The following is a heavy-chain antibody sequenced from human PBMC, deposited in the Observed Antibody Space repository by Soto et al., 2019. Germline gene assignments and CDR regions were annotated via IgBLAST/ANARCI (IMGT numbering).Heavy chain of an antibody. Sequence: GESLKISCKASGYSFTNYWIGWVRQMPGKGLEWMGIIYPGDSDTRYSPSFQGQVTISVDKSISTAYLQWSSLKAPDTAMYYCARSKLSGSGRNLDYWGQGNLVTVSS. V-gene: IGHV5-51*01. J-gene: IGHJ4*02. CDR1: GYSFTNYW. D-gene: IGHD3-10*01. CDR2: IYPGDSDT. CDR3: ARSKLSGSGRNLDY.